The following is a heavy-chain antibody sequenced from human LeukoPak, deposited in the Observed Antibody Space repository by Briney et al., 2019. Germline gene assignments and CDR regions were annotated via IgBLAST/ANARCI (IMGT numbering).Heavy chain of an antibody. CDR3: ARSSYSSSSSV. D-gene: IGHD6-6*01. Sequence: GGSLRLSCAASGLTFSNYWMSWVRQAPGKGLEWVAGINSDGSEGYYADVVKGRFTISRDNAKNSLYLQINSLRAEDTAVYYCARSSYSSSSSVWGQGTMVTVSS. CDR2: INSDGSEG. CDR1: GLTFSNYW. V-gene: IGHV3-7*03. J-gene: IGHJ3*01.